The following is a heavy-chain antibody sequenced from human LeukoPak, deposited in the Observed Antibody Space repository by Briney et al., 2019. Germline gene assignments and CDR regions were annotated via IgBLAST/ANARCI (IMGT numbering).Heavy chain of an antibody. D-gene: IGHD3-10*01. CDR3: AKGSQLWFGEPEGYYFDY. CDR1: GFTFSSYA. J-gene: IGHJ4*02. Sequence: PGGSLRLSCAASGFTFSSYAMSWVRQAPGKGLEWVLAISGSGGSTYYADSVKGRFTISRDNSKNTLYLQMNSLRAEDTAVYYCAKGSQLWFGEPEGYYFDYWGQGTLVTVSS. V-gene: IGHV3-23*01. CDR2: ISGSGGST.